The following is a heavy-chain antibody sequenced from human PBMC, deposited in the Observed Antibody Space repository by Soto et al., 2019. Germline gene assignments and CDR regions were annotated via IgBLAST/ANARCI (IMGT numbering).Heavy chain of an antibody. V-gene: IGHV4-4*02. Sequence: QVQLQESGPGLVKPSGTLSLTCAVSGGSISSSNWWSWVRQPPGKWLHWIGEVYHSGSTNYIPSLKSRVIISVDKSRNRFSLTLRAVTAADTAVYYCARRWGEGRVAYWGQGTLVTVSS. D-gene: IGHD3-16*01. CDR3: ARRWGEGRVAY. CDR2: VYHSGST. J-gene: IGHJ4*02. CDR1: GGSISSSNW.